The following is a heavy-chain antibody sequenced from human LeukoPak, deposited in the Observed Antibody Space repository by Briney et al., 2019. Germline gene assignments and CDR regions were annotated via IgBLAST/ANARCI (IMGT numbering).Heavy chain of an antibody. V-gene: IGHV4-59*01. CDR2: IYYSGST. CDR3: AREYSGSYNY. Sequence: KPSETLSLTCPVSGGPISSYYWSWIRQPPGKGLEWIGYIYYSGSTNYNPSLKSRVTISVDTSRNQFSLKLSSVTAADTAVYYCAREYSGSYNYWGQGTLVTVSS. CDR1: GGPISSYY. J-gene: IGHJ4*02. D-gene: IGHD1-26*01.